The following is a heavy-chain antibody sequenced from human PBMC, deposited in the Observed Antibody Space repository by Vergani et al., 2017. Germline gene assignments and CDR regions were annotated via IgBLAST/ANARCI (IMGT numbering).Heavy chain of an antibody. D-gene: IGHD3-22*01. J-gene: IGHJ5*02. V-gene: IGHV7-4-1*02. CDR1: GYTFTRYA. CDR3: ATCLDSSGYQNWFDP. Sequence: QVPLVQSGSELKKPGASVKVSCKASGYTFTRYAIKWVRQAPGQGLEWMGWINTNTGNPTYAQGFTGRFVFSLDTSVSTAYLQISGLKAEDTAVYYCATCLDSSGYQNWFDPWGQGTLVTVSS. CDR2: INTNTGNP.